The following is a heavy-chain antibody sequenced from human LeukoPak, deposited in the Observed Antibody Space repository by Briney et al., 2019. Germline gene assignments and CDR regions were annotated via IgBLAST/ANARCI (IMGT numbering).Heavy chain of an antibody. V-gene: IGHV3-64D*06. CDR2: ISSDGGTT. Sequence: GGSLRLSCSASGFSFRSYAMHWVRQAPGKGLEYVSRISSDGGTTYYTDSVKGRFTISRDNSKTRLYLQMSGLRLEDTAVYYCVTGGYCTSTNCYTLLDYWGQGTLVTVSS. CDR1: GFSFRSYA. CDR3: VTGGYCTSTNCYTLLDY. J-gene: IGHJ4*02. D-gene: IGHD2-2*02.